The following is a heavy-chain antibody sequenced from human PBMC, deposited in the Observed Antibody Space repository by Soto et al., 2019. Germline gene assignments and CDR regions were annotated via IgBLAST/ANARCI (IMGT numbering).Heavy chain of an antibody. CDR2: IIPIFGTA. Sequence: SVKVSGKASGVTFSSYAISWVRQAPGQGLEWMGGIIPIFGTANYAQKFQGRVTITADKSTSTAYMELSSLRSEDTAVYYCAREADGGNGGDAFDIWGQGTMVTASS. D-gene: IGHD2-15*01. CDR1: GVTFSSYA. J-gene: IGHJ3*02. CDR3: AREADGGNGGDAFDI. V-gene: IGHV1-69*06.